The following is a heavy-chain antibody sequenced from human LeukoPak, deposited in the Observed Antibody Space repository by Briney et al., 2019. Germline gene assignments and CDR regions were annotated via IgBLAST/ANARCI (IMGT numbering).Heavy chain of an antibody. J-gene: IGHJ4*02. D-gene: IGHD2-15*01. V-gene: IGHV4-30-4*08. CDR3: ARDYCSGGSCNFDY. CDR2: IYYSGST. Sequence: SKTLSLTCTVSGGSISSGDYDWSSIRQPPGKGLDWIGYIYYSGSTYYNPSLKSRVTISVDTSKNQFSLKLSSVTAAVTALYYCARDYCSGGSCNFDYWGQGTLVTASS. CDR1: GGSISSGDYD.